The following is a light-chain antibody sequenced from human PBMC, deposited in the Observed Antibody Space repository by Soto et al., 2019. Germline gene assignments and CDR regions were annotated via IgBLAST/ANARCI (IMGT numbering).Light chain of an antibody. V-gene: IGLV3-1*01. CDR1: KLGEKF. CDR2: QDR. Sequence: SYELTQPPSVSVSPGQTANITCSGDKLGEKFASWYQQKPGQSPVLVIYQDRRRPSGIPERFSGSNSGNTVTLTISETQAMDEADYYCQAWDSSSVVFGGGTKLTVL. J-gene: IGLJ2*01. CDR3: QAWDSSSVV.